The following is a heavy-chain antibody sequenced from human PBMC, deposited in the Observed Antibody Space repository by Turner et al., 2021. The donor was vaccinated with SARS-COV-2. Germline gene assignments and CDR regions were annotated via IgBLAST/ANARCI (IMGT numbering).Heavy chain of an antibody. CDR2: INDAVSEE. V-gene: IGHV3-7*01. D-gene: IGHD2-2*01. CDR1: GFALSSSW. CDR3: ARSSFRMYFAH. Sequence: EVQLVESGGGLVQPGGSRRLSCAASGFALSSSWMNWVRQAPGKGLEWVATINDAVSEEYYVGSVKGRFIISRDNAKNSMYLQMNSLRAEDTAVYYCARSSFRMYFAHWGQGTLVTVSS. J-gene: IGHJ4*02.